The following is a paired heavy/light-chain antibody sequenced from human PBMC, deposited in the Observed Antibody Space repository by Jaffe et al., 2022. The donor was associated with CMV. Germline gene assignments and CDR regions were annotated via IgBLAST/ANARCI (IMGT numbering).Heavy chain of an antibody. D-gene: IGHD6-13*01. CDR3: GRSPIAAAEIDP. CDR2: INPHSGDT. CDR1: GYTFTGYY. Sequence: QEQLMQSGAEVKKPGASVKVSCKASGYTFTGYYIHWVRQAPGQGLENMGWINPHSGDTKIVQRFQGRVIMTRDTSTSTAYMELSRLTSDDTAVYYCGRSPIAAAEIDPWGQGTLVTVSS. J-gene: IGHJ5*02. V-gene: IGHV1-2*02.
Light chain of an antibody. CDR3: HQYGNSPGT. CDR2: DAS. Sequence: EIVLTQSPGTLSLSPGERATLSCRASQSVSLNYLAWYQQKPGQAPRLLIYDASSRATGIPDRFRGSGSGTDFTLTISRLEPEDFAVYYCHQYGNSPGTFGQGTKVEIK. J-gene: IGKJ1*01. CDR1: QSVSLNY. V-gene: IGKV3-20*01.